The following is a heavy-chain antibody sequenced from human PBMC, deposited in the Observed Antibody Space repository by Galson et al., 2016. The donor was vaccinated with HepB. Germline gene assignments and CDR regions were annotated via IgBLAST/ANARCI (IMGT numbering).Heavy chain of an antibody. CDR2: IYHSGST. D-gene: IGHD2-2*01. Sequence: SETLSLTCAVSGDSISSNNWWTWVRQPPGKRPEWIGEIYHSGSTFYNPSLSSRVTISVDKSSNQFSLKLTSVTAADTAVYYCARVEGGCSRTSCVLDYWGQGSLVTVSS. J-gene: IGHJ4*02. V-gene: IGHV4-4*02. CDR1: GDSISSNNW. CDR3: ARVEGGCSRTSCVLDY.